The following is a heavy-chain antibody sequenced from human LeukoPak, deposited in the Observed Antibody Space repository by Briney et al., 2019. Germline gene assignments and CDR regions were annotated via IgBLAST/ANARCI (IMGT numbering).Heavy chain of an antibody. D-gene: IGHD3-10*01. CDR2: IYTSGST. CDR3: ARDSLGYYGSGSYYNLYYYMDV. J-gene: IGHJ6*03. Sequence: SETLSLTCTVSGGSISSYYWSWIRQPAGKGLEWIGRIYTSGSTNYNPSLKSRVTMSVDTSKNQFSLKLSSVTAADTAVYYCARDSLGYYGSGSYYNLYYYMDVWGKGTTVTISS. V-gene: IGHV4-4*07. CDR1: GGSISSYY.